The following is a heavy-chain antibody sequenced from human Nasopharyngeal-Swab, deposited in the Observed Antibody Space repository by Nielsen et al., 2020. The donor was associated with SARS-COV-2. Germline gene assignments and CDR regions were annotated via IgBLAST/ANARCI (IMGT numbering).Heavy chain of an antibody. CDR1: GCSINDYY. V-gene: IGHV4-59*08. Sequence: SEPLSLTCTVSGCSINDYYWNWIRQLPGKGLEWVGYDYYTGGTSYNPSLKSRVTISLDTSKKQFCLRLTSVTPADTAIYYCARMDAATDFWGQGTLVTVSS. CDR2: DYYTGGT. D-gene: IGHD2-15*01. J-gene: IGHJ4*02. CDR3: ARMDAATDF.